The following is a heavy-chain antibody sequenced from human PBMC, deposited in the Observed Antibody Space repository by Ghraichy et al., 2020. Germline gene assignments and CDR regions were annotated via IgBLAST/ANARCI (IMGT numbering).Heavy chain of an antibody. D-gene: IGHD6-19*01. Sequence: SETLSLTCAVYGGSFSGYYWSWIRQPPGKGLEWIGEINHSGSTNYNPSLKSRVTISVDTSKNQFSLKLSSVTAADMAVYYCARGYSSGWSHWGYWGQGTLVTVSS. CDR3: ARGYSSGWSHWGY. CDR1: GGSFSGYY. V-gene: IGHV4-34*01. CDR2: INHSGST. J-gene: IGHJ4*02.